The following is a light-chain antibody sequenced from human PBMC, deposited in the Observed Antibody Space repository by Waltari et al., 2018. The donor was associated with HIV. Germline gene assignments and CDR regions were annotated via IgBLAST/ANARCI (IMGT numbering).Light chain of an antibody. CDR3: SSYTSSSTLYV. CDR2: DVS. CDR1: SSDVGGSNY. J-gene: IGLJ1*01. V-gene: IGLV2-14*01. Sequence: QSALTQPASVSGSPGQSITLSCTGTSSDVGGSNYVSWYQQHPGKAPKLMIYDVSNRPSGVSNRFSGSKSGNTASLTISGLQAEDEADYYCSSYTSSSTLYVFGTGTKVTVL.